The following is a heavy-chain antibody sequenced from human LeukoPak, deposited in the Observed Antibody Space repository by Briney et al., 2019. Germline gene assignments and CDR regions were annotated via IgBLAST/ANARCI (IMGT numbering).Heavy chain of an antibody. J-gene: IGHJ4*02. D-gene: IGHD2-2*01. Sequence: GGSLRLSCAASGFTFSSYAMHWVRQAPGKGLGWVAVISYDGSNKYYADSVKGRFTISRDNSKNTLYLQMNSLRAEDTAVYYCARAPPHCTSTNCYADYWGQGTLVTVSS. CDR3: ARAPPHCTSTNCYADY. CDR2: ISYDGSNK. CDR1: GFTFSSYA. V-gene: IGHV3-30-3*01.